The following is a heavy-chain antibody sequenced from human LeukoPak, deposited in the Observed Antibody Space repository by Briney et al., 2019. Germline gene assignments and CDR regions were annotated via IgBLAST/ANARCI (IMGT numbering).Heavy chain of an antibody. D-gene: IGHD5-24*01. CDR2: IHPSGST. V-gene: IGHV4-34*01. CDR3: TRGADAHKGGID. J-gene: IGHJ4*02. CDR1: GGSFSGYY. Sequence: SETLSLTCDVYGGSFSGYYWTWTRQPPGKGLEWIGEIHPSGSTYYNPSLESRVTISVDTSKSQFSLKLNPVTAADTALYYCTRGADAHKGGIDWGQGTLVTVSS.